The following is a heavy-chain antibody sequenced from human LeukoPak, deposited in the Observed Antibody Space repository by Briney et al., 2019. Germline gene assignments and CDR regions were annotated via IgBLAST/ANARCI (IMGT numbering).Heavy chain of an antibody. V-gene: IGHV3-20*04. J-gene: IGHJ6*03. D-gene: IGHD3-10*01. CDR2: VNWNGGST. CDR3: ARVYYGSGDKYYYYMDV. CDR1: GFTFSSYA. Sequence: GGSLRLSCAASGFTFSSYAMSWVRQAPGKGLEWVSGVNWNGGSTGYADSVKGRFTISRDNAKNSLYLQMNSLRAEDTALYYCARVYYGSGDKYYYYMDVWGKGTTVTVSS.